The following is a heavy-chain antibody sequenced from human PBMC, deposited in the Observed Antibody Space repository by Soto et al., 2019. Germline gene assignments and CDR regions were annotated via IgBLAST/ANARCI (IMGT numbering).Heavy chain of an antibody. Sequence: EVQLVESGGGLVQPGGSLRLSCAASDFTVSSNFMSWVRLAPGKGLEWVSVIYSGGSTYYADSVKGRFTISRDNSKNTVYLQMNSLRGEATAVHYCASYRNLDAFDIWGQGTMVTVSS. CDR1: DFTVSSNF. CDR2: IYSGGST. V-gene: IGHV3-66*01. J-gene: IGHJ3*02. CDR3: ASYRNLDAFDI.